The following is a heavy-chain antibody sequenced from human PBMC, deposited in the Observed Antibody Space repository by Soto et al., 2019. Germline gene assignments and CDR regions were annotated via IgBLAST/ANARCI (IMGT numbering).Heavy chain of an antibody. D-gene: IGHD5-12*01. Sequence: RASVKVSCKASGYTFTSYAMHWVRQAPGQRLEWMGWINAGNGNTKYSQKFQGRVTITRDTSASTAYMELSSLRSEDTAVYYCARDRDGYNRFDYWGQGTLVTVSS. V-gene: IGHV1-3*01. CDR3: ARDRDGYNRFDY. CDR1: GYTFTSYA. CDR2: INAGNGNT. J-gene: IGHJ4*02.